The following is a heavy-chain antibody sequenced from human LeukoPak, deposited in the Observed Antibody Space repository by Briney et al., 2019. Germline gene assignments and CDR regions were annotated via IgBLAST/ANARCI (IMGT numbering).Heavy chain of an antibody. CDR1: GFTFSSYS. J-gene: IGHJ4*02. CDR3: ARAGYCSSTSCYDY. CDR2: ISSSSSYI. D-gene: IGHD2-2*01. V-gene: IGHV3-21*01. Sequence: GGSLRLSCAASGFTFSSYSMNWVRQAPGKGLEWVSSISSSSSYIYYADSVKGRFTISRDNAKNSLYLQTNSLRAEDTAVYYCARAGYCSSTSCYDYWGQGTLVTVSS.